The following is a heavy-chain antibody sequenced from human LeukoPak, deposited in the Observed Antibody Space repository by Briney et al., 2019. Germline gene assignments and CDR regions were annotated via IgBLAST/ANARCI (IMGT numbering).Heavy chain of an antibody. CDR1: GGTFSSYA. Sequence: GASVKVSCKASGGTFSSYAISWVRQAPGQGLEWMGGIIPIFGTANYAQKFQGRVTITTDESTSTAYMELSSLRSEDTAVYYCASGDIVVVPAATYYYYYYMDVWGKGTTVTVSS. D-gene: IGHD2-2*01. CDR3: ASGDIVVVPAATYYYYYYMDV. J-gene: IGHJ6*03. V-gene: IGHV1-69*05. CDR2: IIPIFGTA.